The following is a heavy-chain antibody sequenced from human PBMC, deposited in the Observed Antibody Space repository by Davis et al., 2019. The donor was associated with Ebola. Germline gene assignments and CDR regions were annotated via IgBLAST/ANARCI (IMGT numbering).Heavy chain of an antibody. Sequence: SETLSLTCTVSGGSISSHYWSWIRQSPGKGLEWIGSIYYSGSTYYNPSLKSRVAISVDSPKNQFSLKMSSVTAADTAVYYCARHPDYDFWSGYPRGWFDPWGQGTLVTVSS. CDR2: IYYSGST. V-gene: IGHV4-59*08. J-gene: IGHJ5*02. D-gene: IGHD3-3*01. CDR3: ARHPDYDFWSGYPRGWFDP. CDR1: GGSISSHY.